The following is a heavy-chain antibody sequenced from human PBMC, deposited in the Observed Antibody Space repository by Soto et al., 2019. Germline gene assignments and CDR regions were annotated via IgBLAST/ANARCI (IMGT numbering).Heavy chain of an antibody. D-gene: IGHD3-3*01. V-gene: IGHV4-61*01. Sequence: QLQLQESGPGLVKPSETLSLTCTVSGGSVSSGSYYWSWIRQPPGKGLEWIGNIYYSGSTNYNPSLKSRVTISVDTSKNQCSLKLRSVTAADTAIYYCARSLSITVFGVVANNWFDPWGQGTLVTVSS. CDR2: IYYSGST. CDR3: ARSLSITVFGVVANNWFDP. CDR1: GGSVSSGSYY. J-gene: IGHJ5*02.